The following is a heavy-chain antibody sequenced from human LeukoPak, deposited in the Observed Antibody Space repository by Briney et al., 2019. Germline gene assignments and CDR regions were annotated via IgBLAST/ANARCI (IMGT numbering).Heavy chain of an antibody. CDR3: ARDKIVVAGTLGY. V-gene: IGHV3-48*01. D-gene: IGHD6-19*01. Sequence: GGSLRLSCAASGFTFSSYSMNWVRQAPGKGLEWVSYISSSSSTIYYADSVKGRFTISRDNAKNSLYLQMNSLRSDDTAVYYCARDKIVVAGTLGYWGQGTLVTVSS. CDR1: GFTFSSYS. J-gene: IGHJ4*02. CDR2: ISSSSSTI.